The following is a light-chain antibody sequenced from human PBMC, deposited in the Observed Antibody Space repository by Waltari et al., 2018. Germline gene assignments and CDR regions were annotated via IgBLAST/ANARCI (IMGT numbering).Light chain of an antibody. CDR3: QQYYSTPYT. V-gene: IGKV4-1*01. Sequence: DIVMTQSPDSLAVSLGERATINRHSTQSVLYSSNNKNYLTWYQQKPGQPPKLLIYWASTRESGVPDRFSGSGSGTDFTLTISSLQAEDVAVYYCQQYYSTPYTFGQGTKLEIK. CDR2: WAS. J-gene: IGKJ2*01. CDR1: QSVLYSSNNKNY.